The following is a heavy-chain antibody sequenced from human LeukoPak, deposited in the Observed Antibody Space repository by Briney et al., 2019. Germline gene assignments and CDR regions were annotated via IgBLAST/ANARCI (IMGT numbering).Heavy chain of an antibody. V-gene: IGHV3-30*03. CDR1: GFTFSSYG. D-gene: IGHD4-11*01. J-gene: IGHJ4*02. CDR3: ARDILDYSNEAGFDY. Sequence: PGRSLRLSCAASGFTFSSYGMHWVRQAPGKGLEWVAVISYEGSIKYYADSVKGRFTISRDNAKNSLYLQMNSLRAEDTAVYYCARDILDYSNEAGFDYWGQGTLVTVSS. CDR2: ISYEGSIK.